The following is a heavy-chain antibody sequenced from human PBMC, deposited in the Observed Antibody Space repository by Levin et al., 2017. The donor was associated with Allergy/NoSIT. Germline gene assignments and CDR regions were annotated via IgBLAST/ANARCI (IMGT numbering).Heavy chain of an antibody. V-gene: IGHV4-59*08. CDR2: IYYTGST. J-gene: IGHJ4*02. CDR1: TGSMRSFY. CDR3: ARHSSSSWSYFDH. D-gene: IGHD6-13*01. Sequence: SETLSLTCNVSTGSMRSFYWSWIRQPPGKGLEWIGHIYYTGSTNYNPSLKSRVTISVDTSKNQFSLKLTSVTATDTAVYYCARHSSSSWSYFDHWGQGTLVSVSS.